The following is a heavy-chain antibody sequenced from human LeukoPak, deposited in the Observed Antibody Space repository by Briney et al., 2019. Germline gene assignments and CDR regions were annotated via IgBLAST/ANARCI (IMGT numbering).Heavy chain of an antibody. CDR1: GFTLRNYW. V-gene: IGHV3-74*01. CDR2: ISGDGSVT. Sequence: GGSLRLSCTASGFTLRNYWMHWVRQFPGKRLVWVSRISGDGSVTNYADSVQGRFTISRDNAKNILYLQIDSLRSEDTAVYYCARYSSSSGGASYYLDYWGHGTLVTVSS. J-gene: IGHJ4*01. CDR3: ARYSSSSGGASYYLDY. D-gene: IGHD6-6*01.